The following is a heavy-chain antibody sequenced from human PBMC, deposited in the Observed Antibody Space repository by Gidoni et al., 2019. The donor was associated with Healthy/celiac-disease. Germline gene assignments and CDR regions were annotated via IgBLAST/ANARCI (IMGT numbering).Heavy chain of an antibody. J-gene: IGHJ3*02. D-gene: IGHD3-22*01. V-gene: IGHV1-69*01. Sequence: QVQLVQSGAEVKKPGSSVKVSCKASGGTFSSYAISWVRQAPGQGLEWMGGIIPIFGTANYEQKVQGRVTITADESTSTAYMELSSLRSEDTAVYYCARAKPEPITMIVVVITEGGSAFDIWGQGTMVTVSS. CDR1: GGTFSSYA. CDR3: ARAKPEPITMIVVVITEGGSAFDI. CDR2: IIPIFGTA.